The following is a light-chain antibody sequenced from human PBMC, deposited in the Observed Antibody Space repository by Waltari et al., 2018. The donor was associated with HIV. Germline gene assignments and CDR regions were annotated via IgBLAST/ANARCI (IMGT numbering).Light chain of an antibody. CDR3: CSYAGTYTYVL. CDR1: SSDVGGYDS. V-gene: IGLV2-11*01. CDR2: EVI. Sequence: QSALTQPRSVSGSPGQSVTISCPGTSSDVGGYDSVSWYLQHPGKVPKLIISEVINRPSGVPDRFSGSKSGNTASLTISGLQTEDEADYFCCSYAGTYTYVLFGGGTKLTVL. J-gene: IGLJ3*02.